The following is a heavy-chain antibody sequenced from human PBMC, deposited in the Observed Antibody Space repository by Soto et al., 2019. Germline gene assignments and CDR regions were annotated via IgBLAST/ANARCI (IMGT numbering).Heavy chain of an antibody. Sequence: QVHLVQSGAEVKKPGSSVKVSCKDTRGTLRNFVIDWLRQAPGQGPEWMGGIIPFFGTTNYAQKFQGRLTLTADESTRTAYMELDRLTSEDTAIYYWARPRGDYGQNNWFDPWGQGTRITVSS. CDR2: IIPFFGTT. CDR3: ARPRGDYGQNNWFDP. J-gene: IGHJ5*02. V-gene: IGHV1-69*01. D-gene: IGHD4-17*01. CDR1: RGTLRNFV.